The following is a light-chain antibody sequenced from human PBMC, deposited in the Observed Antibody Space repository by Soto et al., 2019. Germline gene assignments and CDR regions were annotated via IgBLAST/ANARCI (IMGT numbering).Light chain of an antibody. CDR3: SSYTSSSTLYVV. Sequence: QSALTQPASVSGSSGQSITISCTGTSSDVGGYNYVSWYQQHPGKAPKLMIYEVSNRPSGVSNRFSGSKSGNTASLTISGLQAEDEADYYCSSYTSSSTLYVVFGGGTKVTVL. CDR2: EVS. CDR1: SSDVGGYNY. V-gene: IGLV2-14*01. J-gene: IGLJ2*01.